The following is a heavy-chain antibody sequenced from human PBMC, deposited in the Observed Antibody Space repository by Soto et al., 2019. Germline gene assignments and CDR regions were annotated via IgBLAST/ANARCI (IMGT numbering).Heavy chain of an antibody. CDR1: GCTFSSYA. Sequence: EVQLLESGGGLVQPGGSLRLSCAASGCTFSSYAMSWVRQEPGKGLEWVSAISGSGGSPYYADPVKGRFTICRDNSKNTLYLQMNSLRAEDTAVYYCAKEQRPTVTTAGAYWGQGTLVTVSS. D-gene: IGHD4-17*01. CDR3: AKEQRPTVTTAGAY. CDR2: ISGSGGSP. J-gene: IGHJ4*02. V-gene: IGHV3-23*01.